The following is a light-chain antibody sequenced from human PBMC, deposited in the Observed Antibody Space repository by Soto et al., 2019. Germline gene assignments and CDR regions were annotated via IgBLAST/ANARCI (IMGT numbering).Light chain of an antibody. CDR1: SSDVGGYDY. V-gene: IGLV2-14*01. Sequence: QSVLTQPASVSGSPGQSITISCTGTSSDVGGYDYVSWYRQHPGKAPKLIIYEVSHRPSGVSNRFSGSKSGNTASLTISGLQAEDEADYYCGSYTSSATPYVFGTGTKVTVL. CDR3: GSYTSSATPYV. J-gene: IGLJ1*01. CDR2: EVS.